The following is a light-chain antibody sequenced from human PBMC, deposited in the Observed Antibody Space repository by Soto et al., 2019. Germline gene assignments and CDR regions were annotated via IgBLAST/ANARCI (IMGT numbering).Light chain of an antibody. CDR1: SSDVGGYNY. CDR3: SSYRSNSRVV. CDR2: EVS. J-gene: IGLJ2*01. Sequence: QSALTQPASVSGSPGQSITISCTGTSSDVGGYNYVSWYQQHPVKAPKLIIYEVSHRPSGVSNRFSASKSGDTASLTISGLQAEDEGDYYCSSYRSNSRVVFGGGTKLTVL. V-gene: IGLV2-14*01.